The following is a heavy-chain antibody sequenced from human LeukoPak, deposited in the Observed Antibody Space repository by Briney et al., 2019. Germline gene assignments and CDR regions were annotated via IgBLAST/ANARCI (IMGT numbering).Heavy chain of an antibody. CDR3: ARLNTIGGTYPHNDY. CDR2: IYYSGNT. V-gene: IGHV4-59*01. J-gene: IGHJ4*02. D-gene: IGHD1-26*01. Sequence: PSETLSLTCTVSGGXISGYYCSWIRQPPGRGLEYIGYIYYSGNTNYNPALQSRVTISVDTSKNQYSLNLNSVTAADTAVYYCARLNTIGGTYPHNDYWGQGILVTVSS. CDR1: GGXISGYY.